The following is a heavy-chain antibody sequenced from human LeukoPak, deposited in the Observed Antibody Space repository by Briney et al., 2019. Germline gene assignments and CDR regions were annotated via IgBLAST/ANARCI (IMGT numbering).Heavy chain of an antibody. J-gene: IGHJ3*02. D-gene: IGHD6-19*01. Sequence: PSETLSLTCTVSGGSISSSSYYWGWIRQPPGKGLEWIGSIYYSGSTYYNPSLKSRVTISVDTSKNQFSLKLSSVTAADTAVYYCARIAVAGNDAFDIRGQGTMVTVSS. CDR1: GGSISSSSYY. CDR2: IYYSGST. V-gene: IGHV4-39*01. CDR3: ARIAVAGNDAFDI.